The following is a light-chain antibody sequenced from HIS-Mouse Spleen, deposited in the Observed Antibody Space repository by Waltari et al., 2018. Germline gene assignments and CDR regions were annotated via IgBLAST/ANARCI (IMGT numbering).Light chain of an antibody. Sequence: QPVLTQPPSASASLGASVTLTGTLTSGYSNYKVDGYQQRPGKGPRFVMRVGTGGIVGSKGDGIPDRFSVLGSGLNRYLTIKNIQEEDESDYHCGADHGSGSNFVWVFGGGTKLTVL. V-gene: IGLV9-49*01. CDR1: SGYSNYK. CDR2: VGTGGIVG. CDR3: GADHGSGSNFVWV. J-gene: IGLJ3*02.